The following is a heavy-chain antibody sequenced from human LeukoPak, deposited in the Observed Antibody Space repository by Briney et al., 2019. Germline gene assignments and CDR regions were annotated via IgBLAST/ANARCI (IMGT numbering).Heavy chain of an antibody. CDR2: IYSGGST. Sequence: GGSLRLSCAASGFTFSSNYMSWVRQAPGKGLEWVSVIYSGGSTYYSDSVKGRFTISRDNSKNTLYLQMNSLRAEDTAVYYCARDRVFPPDAFDIWGQGTMVTVSS. D-gene: IGHD2-21*01. CDR3: ARDRVFPPDAFDI. V-gene: IGHV3-53*01. CDR1: GFTFSSNY. J-gene: IGHJ3*02.